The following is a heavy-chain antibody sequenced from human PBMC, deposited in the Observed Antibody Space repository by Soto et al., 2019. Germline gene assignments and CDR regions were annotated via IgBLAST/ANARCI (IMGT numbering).Heavy chain of an antibody. D-gene: IGHD5-12*01. CDR3: ARDCSMVMVAPGY. Sequence: QVQLVESGGGVVQPGRSLRLSCAASGFTFSSYAMHWVRQAPGKGLEWVGFIWYDGSNTFYAESVKGRFTISRDNSKNSVYMQVNALRAEATAVYYCARDCSMVMVAPGYWGQGTLVTVSS. V-gene: IGHV3-33*01. CDR1: GFTFSSYA. CDR2: IWYDGSNT. J-gene: IGHJ4*02.